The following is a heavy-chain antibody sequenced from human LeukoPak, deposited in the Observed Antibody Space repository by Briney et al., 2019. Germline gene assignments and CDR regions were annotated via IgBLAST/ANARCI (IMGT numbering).Heavy chain of an antibody. CDR2: IYYSGST. V-gene: IGHV4-59*01. D-gene: IGHD6-13*01. Sequence: PSETLSLTCTVSGGSISSYYWSWIRQPPGKGLEWIGYIYYSGSTNYNPSLKSRVTISVDTSKYQFSLKLSSVTAADTAVYYCAREKGIAAAGTSLYYYYGLDVWGQGTTVTVSS. CDR3: AREKGIAAAGTSLYYYYGLDV. J-gene: IGHJ6*02. CDR1: GGSISSYY.